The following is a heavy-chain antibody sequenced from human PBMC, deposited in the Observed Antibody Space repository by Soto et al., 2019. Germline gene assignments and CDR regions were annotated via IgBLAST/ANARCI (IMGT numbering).Heavy chain of an antibody. V-gene: IGHV3-33*01. J-gene: IGHJ3*02. Sequence: GGSLRLSCAASGFTFSSYGMHWVRQAPGKGLEWVAVIWYDGSNKYYADSVKGRFTISRDNSKNTLYLQMNSLRAEDTAVYYCAIIRGSSGWPRKSDAFDIWGQGTMVTVSS. CDR2: IWYDGSNK. CDR3: AIIRGSSGWPRKSDAFDI. D-gene: IGHD6-19*01. CDR1: GFTFSSYG.